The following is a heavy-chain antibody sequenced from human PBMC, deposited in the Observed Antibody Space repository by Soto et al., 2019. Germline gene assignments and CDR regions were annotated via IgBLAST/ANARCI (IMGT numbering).Heavy chain of an antibody. CDR3: TTRPRHIRGSSDI. Sequence: GGSLRLSCAASGFTFSSYSMNWVRQAPGKGLEWVSSISSSSSYIYYADSVKGRFTISRDNAKNSLYLQMNSLKTEDTAVYYCTTRPRHIRGSSDIWGQGTMVTVSS. CDR2: ISSSSSYI. J-gene: IGHJ3*02. CDR1: GFTFSSYS. D-gene: IGHD3-10*01. V-gene: IGHV3-21*03.